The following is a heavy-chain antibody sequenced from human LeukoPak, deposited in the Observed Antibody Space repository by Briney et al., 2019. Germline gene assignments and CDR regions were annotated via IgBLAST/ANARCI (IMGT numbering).Heavy chain of an antibody. CDR1: GYTFTSYG. CDR3: ARSYYYYYMDV. J-gene: IGHJ6*03. CDR2: IIPIFGTT. V-gene: IGHV1-69*06. Sequence: EASVKVSCKASGYTFTSYGISWVRQAPGQGLQWMGGIIPIFGTTHYAQKFQGRVTITADKSTSTVYMELSSLRSEDTAVYYCARSYYYYYMDVWGKGTTVTISS.